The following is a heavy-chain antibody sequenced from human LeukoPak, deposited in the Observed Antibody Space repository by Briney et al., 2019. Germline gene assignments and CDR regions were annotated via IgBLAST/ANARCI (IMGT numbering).Heavy chain of an antibody. V-gene: IGHV3-30-3*01. D-gene: IGHD3-10*01. CDR2: ISYDGSNK. J-gene: IGHJ4*02. CDR3: ARVTDYYGSGSYFDY. Sequence: GRSLRLSCAASGFTFSSYAMHWVRQAPGKGLEWVAVISYDGSNKYYADSVKGRFTISRDNSKNTLYLQMNSLRAEDTAVYYCARVTDYYGSGSYFDYWGQGTLVTVSS. CDR1: GFTFSSYA.